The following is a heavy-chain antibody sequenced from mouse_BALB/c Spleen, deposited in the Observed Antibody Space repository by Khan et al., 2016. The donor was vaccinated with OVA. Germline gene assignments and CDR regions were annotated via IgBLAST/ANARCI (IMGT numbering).Heavy chain of an antibody. CDR3: VRSGYGSFAF. J-gene: IGHJ3*01. CDR2: IYPNDGGS. Sequence: VQLQQSGPELVKPGASVKISCKASGYTFSDYNMDWVKQSHGKRLEWLGYIYPNDGGSGYNQKFKTKATLTVDMSSSQAYMELRSLTSEDSAVYYCVRSGYGSFAFWGQGTLVTVS. V-gene: IGHV1S29*02. D-gene: IGHD1-2*01. CDR1: GYTFSDYN.